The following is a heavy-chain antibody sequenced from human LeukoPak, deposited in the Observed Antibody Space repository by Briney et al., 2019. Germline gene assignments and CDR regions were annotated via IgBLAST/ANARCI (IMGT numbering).Heavy chain of an antibody. V-gene: IGHV3-13*01. D-gene: IGHD2-2*02. CDR3: ARGLRYCSSTSCYSWFDP. CDR2: IGTAGDT. CDR1: GFTFRNYD. Sequence: GGSLRLSCAASGFTFRNYDMHWVRQATGKRLEWVSAIGTAGDTYYPGSVKGRFTISRENAKNSLYLQMNSLRAGDTAVYYCARGLRYCSSTSCYSWFDPWGQGTLVTVSS. J-gene: IGHJ5*02.